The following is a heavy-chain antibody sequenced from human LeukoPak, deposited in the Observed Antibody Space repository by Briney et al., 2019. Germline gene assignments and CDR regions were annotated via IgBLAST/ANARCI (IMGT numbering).Heavy chain of an antibody. D-gene: IGHD2-15*01. J-gene: IGHJ6*03. V-gene: IGHV7-4-1*02. Sequence: GASVKVSCKSSGYTFTSYAMNWVRQPPGQGLEWMGWISTNTGNPTYAQGFTGRFVFSLDTSVSTAYLQISSLKAEDTAVYYCARKSVAARARAIVHQYSYMDVWGKGTTVTVSS. CDR1: GYTFTSYA. CDR2: ISTNTGNP. CDR3: ARKSVAARARAIVHQYSYMDV.